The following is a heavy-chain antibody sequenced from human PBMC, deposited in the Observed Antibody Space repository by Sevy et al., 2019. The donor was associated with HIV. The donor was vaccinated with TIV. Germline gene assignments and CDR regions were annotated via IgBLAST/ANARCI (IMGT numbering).Heavy chain of an antibody. D-gene: IGHD6-13*01. V-gene: IGHV4-31*03. J-gene: IGHJ4*02. CDR3: VRERVIAAAGTGTHTFDY. CDR1: GGSISSGGYY. Sequence: SETLSLTCTVSGGSISSGGYYWSWIRQHPGKGLEWIGYIYYSGSTYYNPSLKSRVTISVDTSKNQFSLKLSAVTAADRAVYYCVRERVIAAAGTGTHTFDYWGQGTLVTVSS. CDR2: IYYSGST.